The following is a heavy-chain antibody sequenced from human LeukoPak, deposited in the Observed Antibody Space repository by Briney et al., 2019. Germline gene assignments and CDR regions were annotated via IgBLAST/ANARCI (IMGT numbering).Heavy chain of an antibody. CDR3: AREGNIVVVPAAYMDV. CDR2: FDPEDGET. D-gene: IGHD2-2*01. V-gene: IGHV1-24*01. Sequence: WASVKVSCKVSGYTLTELSMHWVRQAPGKGLEWMGGFDPEDGETIYAQKFQGRVTMTEDTSTDTAYMELSSLRSEDTAAYYCAREGNIVVVPAAYMDVWGKGTTVTVSS. J-gene: IGHJ6*03. CDR1: GYTLTELS.